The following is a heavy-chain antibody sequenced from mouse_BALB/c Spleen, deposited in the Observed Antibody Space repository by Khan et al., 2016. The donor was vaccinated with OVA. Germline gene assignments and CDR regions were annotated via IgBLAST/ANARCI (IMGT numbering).Heavy chain of an antibody. CDR1: GFTFSDYY. D-gene: IGHD2-13*01. CDR3: ARGYYGDPFAY. CDR2: ISDGGSYT. Sequence: EVELVESGGGLVKPGGSLKLSCVASGFTFSDYYMYWVRQTPEKRLEWVATISDGGSYTYYPDSVQGRFTISRDDAKNNRSLQMSSLKSDDTAMYYCARGYYGDPFAYWGQGTLVTVSA. J-gene: IGHJ3*01. V-gene: IGHV5-4*02.